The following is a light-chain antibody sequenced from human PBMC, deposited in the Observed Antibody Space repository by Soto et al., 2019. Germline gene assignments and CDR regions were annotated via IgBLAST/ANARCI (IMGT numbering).Light chain of an antibody. J-gene: IGKJ1*01. CDR2: AAS. Sequence: EILLTQSRCTLSLSPEERTTLSCLASQSVSSYLAWYQQKPGQAPRLLIYAASNRATGIPARFSGSGSGTDFTLTISSLEPEDFAVYYCQQRSNWPWRFGQGTKVDI. CDR1: QSVSSY. V-gene: IGKV3-11*01. CDR3: QQRSNWPWR.